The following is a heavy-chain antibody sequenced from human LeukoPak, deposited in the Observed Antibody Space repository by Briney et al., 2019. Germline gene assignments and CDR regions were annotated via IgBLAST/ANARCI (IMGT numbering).Heavy chain of an antibody. V-gene: IGHV4-34*01. D-gene: IGHD2-15*01. J-gene: IGHJ1*01. Sequence: KPSETLSLTCAVYGGSFSGYYWSWIRQPPGKGLEWIGEINHSGSTNYNPSLKSRVTISVDTSKNQFSLKLSSVTAADTAVYYCARHGCSAGGCPFQHWGQGTLVTVSS. CDR3: ARHGCSAGGCPFQH. CDR2: INHSGST. CDR1: GGSFSGYY.